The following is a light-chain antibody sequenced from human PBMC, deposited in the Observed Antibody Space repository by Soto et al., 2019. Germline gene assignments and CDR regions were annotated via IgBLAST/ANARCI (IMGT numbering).Light chain of an antibody. CDR2: SNN. CDR3: AAWDDSLNGLV. J-gene: IGLJ2*01. Sequence: QSVLTQPPSASGTPGQRVTISCSGGSSNIGSNTVNWYQQLPGTAPKLLIYSNNQRPSGVPDRFSGSKSGTSASLAISGLQSEDEADYYCAAWDDSLNGLVFGGGTTLTVL. V-gene: IGLV1-44*01. CDR1: SSNIGSNT.